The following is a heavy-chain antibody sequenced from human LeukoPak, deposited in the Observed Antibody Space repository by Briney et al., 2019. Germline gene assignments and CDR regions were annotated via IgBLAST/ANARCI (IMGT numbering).Heavy chain of an antibody. CDR1: GFTFSSYN. V-gene: IGHV3-48*01. J-gene: IGHJ4*02. CDR2: ISSSSRTI. D-gene: IGHD2-15*01. Sequence: GGSLRLSCAASGFTFSSYNINWVRQAPGKGLEWVSYISSSSRTISYADSVKGRFTISRDNAKNSLYLQMNSLRAEDTAVYYCARSSSRYCSGGSCYSGVLGYFDYWGQGTLVTVSS. CDR3: ARSSSRYCSGGSCYSGVLGYFDY.